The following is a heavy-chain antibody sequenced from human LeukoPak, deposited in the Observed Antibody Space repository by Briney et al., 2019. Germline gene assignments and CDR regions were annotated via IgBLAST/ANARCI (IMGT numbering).Heavy chain of an antibody. CDR1: GGSISSYY. CDR3: ASAGAVAGTPFDP. D-gene: IGHD6-19*01. CDR2: IYYSGST. J-gene: IGHJ5*02. V-gene: IGHV4-59*08. Sequence: SETLSLTCTVSGGSISSYYWSWIRQPPGKGLEWIGYIYYSGSTNYNPSLKSRVTISVDTSKNQFSLKLSSVTAADTAVYYCASAGAVAGTPFDPWGQGTLVTVSS.